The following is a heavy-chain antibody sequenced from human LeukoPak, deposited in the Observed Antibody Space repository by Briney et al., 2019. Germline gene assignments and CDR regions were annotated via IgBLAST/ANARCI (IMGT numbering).Heavy chain of an antibody. J-gene: IGHJ5*02. D-gene: IGHD4-23*01. Sequence: SETLSLTCTVSGASINYNYWSWVRQPPGKGLEWIGYIYHRDNTNYNPSLESRVTISLDTSKNQFSLKLSSVTAADTAVYYCARDRSLSDYGGNSGDWFDPWGQGTLVTVSS. V-gene: IGHV4-59*12. CDR1: GASINYNY. CDR3: ARDRSLSDYGGNSGDWFDP. CDR2: IYHRDNT.